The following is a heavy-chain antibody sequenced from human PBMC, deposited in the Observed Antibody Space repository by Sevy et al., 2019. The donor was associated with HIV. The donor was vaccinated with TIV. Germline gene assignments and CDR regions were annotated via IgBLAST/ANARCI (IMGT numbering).Heavy chain of an antibody. J-gene: IGHJ3*02. CDR1: GFSFSSYS. CDR3: ARERIQLWLKGVAETNDAFDI. Sequence: GGSLRLSCAASGFSFSSYSINWVRQAPGKGLEWVSSISTSSNYIYYADSVKGRFTISRDNAKNSLYLQMNSLRAEDTAVYYCARERIQLWLKGVAETNDAFDIWGQGTMVTVSS. V-gene: IGHV3-21*01. D-gene: IGHD5-18*01. CDR2: ISTSSNYI.